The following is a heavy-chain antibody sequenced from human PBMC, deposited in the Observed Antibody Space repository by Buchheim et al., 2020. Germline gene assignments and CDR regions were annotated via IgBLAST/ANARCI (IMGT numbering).Heavy chain of an antibody. Sequence: EVQLLESGGGLVQPGGSLRLSCAASGFTFSSYAMSWVRQAPGKGLEWVSAISGSGGSTYYADSVKGRFPISRDNSKTTLYLQMNSLRAEDTAVYYCAKVLYDFWSGSYWYFDLWGRGTL. CDR2: ISGSGGST. CDR1: GFTFSSYA. V-gene: IGHV3-23*01. D-gene: IGHD3-3*01. CDR3: AKVLYDFWSGSYWYFDL. J-gene: IGHJ2*01.